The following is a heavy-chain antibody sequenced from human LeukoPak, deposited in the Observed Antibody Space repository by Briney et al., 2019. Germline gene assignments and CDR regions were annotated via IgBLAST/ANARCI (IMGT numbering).Heavy chain of an antibody. CDR2: INPNSGGT. Sequence: ASVTVSCKASGYTFTGYYMHWLRQASGQGLEWMGWINPNSGGTNSAQKFQGRVTMTRDTSISTAYMELSRLRSDDTAVYYCARVIWELLWDALNIWGQGTMVTVSS. V-gene: IGHV1-2*02. CDR3: ARVIWELLWDALNI. D-gene: IGHD1-26*01. CDR1: GYTFTGYY. J-gene: IGHJ3*02.